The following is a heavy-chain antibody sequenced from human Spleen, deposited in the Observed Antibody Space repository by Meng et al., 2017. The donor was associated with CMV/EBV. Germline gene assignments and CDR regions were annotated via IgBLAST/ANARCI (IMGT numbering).Heavy chain of an antibody. CDR1: GGSISSSSYY. J-gene: IGHJ4*02. V-gene: IGHV4-39*07. Sequence: SETLSLTCTVSGGSISSSSYYWGWIRQPPGKGLEWIGSISYSGTTYYNPSLKSRVTTSIDTSKYQFSLKLSSVTAADTAVYYCASGQLPRRYFDRGPLDYWGQGTLVTVSS. CDR3: ASGQLPRRYFDRGPLDY. D-gene: IGHD3-9*01. CDR2: ISYSGTT.